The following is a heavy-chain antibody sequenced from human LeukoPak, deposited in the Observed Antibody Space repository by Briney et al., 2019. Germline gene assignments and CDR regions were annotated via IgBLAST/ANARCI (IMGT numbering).Heavy chain of an antibody. J-gene: IGHJ6*02. CDR1: GYTFTSYY. V-gene: IGHV1-46*01. CDR3: ARNRIGIAAARPYYYGMDV. Sequence: ASVKVSCKASGYTFTSYYMHWVRQAPGQGLEWMGIINPSGGSTSYAQKFQGRVTMARDTSTSTVYMELSSLRSEDTAVYYCARNRIGIAAARPYYYGMDVWGQGTTVTVSS. CDR2: INPSGGST. D-gene: IGHD6-13*01.